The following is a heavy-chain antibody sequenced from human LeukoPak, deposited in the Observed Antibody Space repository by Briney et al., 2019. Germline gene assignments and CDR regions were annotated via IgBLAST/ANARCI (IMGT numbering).Heavy chain of an antibody. Sequence: GGSLRLSCAASGFTFSSYWMSWVRQAPGKGLEWVANIKQDGSEKYYVDSVKGRFTISRDNAKNSLYLQMNSLRAEDTAVYYCARPGTGTRRGYYFDYWGQGTLVTVSS. V-gene: IGHV3-7*01. J-gene: IGHJ4*02. D-gene: IGHD1-1*01. CDR2: IKQDGSEK. CDR1: GFTFSSYW. CDR3: ARPGTGTRRGYYFDY.